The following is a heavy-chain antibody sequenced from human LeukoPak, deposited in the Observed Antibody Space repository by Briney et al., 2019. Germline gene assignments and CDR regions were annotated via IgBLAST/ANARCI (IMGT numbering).Heavy chain of an antibody. CDR2: INPNSGGT. CDR1: GYTFTSYG. CDR3: ARDRYDILTGYYLGYAFDI. D-gene: IGHD3-9*01. J-gene: IGHJ3*02. Sequence: GASVKVSCKASGYTFTSYGISWVRQAPGQGLEWMGWINPNSGGTNYAQKFQGRVTMTRDTSISTAYMELSRLRSDDTAVYYCARDRYDILTGYYLGYAFDIWGQGTMVTVSS. V-gene: IGHV1-2*02.